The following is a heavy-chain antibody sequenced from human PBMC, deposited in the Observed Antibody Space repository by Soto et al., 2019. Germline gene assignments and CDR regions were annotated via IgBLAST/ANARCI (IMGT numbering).Heavy chain of an antibody. V-gene: IGHV3-33*01. CDR2: LWYDGSNK. J-gene: IGHJ6*01. CDR3: ERDKDFWSGYYYYYGMDV. D-gene: IGHD3-3*01. CDR1: GFTFSSYG. Sequence: QVQLVESGGGVGQPGRSLRLSCAASGFTFSSYGMHWVRQAPGKGLEWVAVLWYDGSNKDYADSVEGRFTISRDNSKNTLYVQMNSLRGEDTAVYYCERDKDFWSGYYYYYGMDVWGQGTTVTVSS.